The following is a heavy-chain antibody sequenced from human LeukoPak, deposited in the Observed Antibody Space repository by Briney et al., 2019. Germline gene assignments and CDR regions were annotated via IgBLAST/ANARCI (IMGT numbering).Heavy chain of an antibody. D-gene: IGHD3-10*01. CDR3: ARDNSLGERGVIIGY. CDR2: ISYDGGNK. Sequence: GSLRLSCAASGFTFSSYAMHWVRQAPGKGLEWVALISYDGGNKYYADSVKGRFTISRDNSKNTLFLQMNSLRAEDTAVYYCARDNSLGERGVIIGYWGQGTLVTVSS. J-gene: IGHJ4*02. V-gene: IGHV3-30*03. CDR1: GFTFSSYA.